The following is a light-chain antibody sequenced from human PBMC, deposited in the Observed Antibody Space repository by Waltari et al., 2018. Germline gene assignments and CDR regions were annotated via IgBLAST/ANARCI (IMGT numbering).Light chain of an antibody. Sequence: EIVLTQSPGTLSLSPGERATLSCRASQSVSRALAWYQQKPGQAPRLLIYGASTRATGVPDRFSCSGSGTDFSLTISSLDPEDFAVYYCQHYVKLPVTYGQGTKVEI. CDR3: QHYVKLPVT. CDR2: GAS. V-gene: IGKV3-20*01. CDR1: QSVSRA. J-gene: IGKJ1*01.